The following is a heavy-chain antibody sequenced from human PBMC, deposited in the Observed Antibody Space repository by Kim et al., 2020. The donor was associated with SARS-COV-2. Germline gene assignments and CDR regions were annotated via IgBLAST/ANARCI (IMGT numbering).Heavy chain of an antibody. CDR1: GFTFSSYS. J-gene: IGHJ6*02. Sequence: GGSLRLSCAASGFTFSSYSMNWVRQAPGKGLEWVSSISSSSSYIYYADSVKGRFTISRDNAKNSLYLQMNSLRAEDTAVYYCASCYDFWSGSFYYYGMDVWGQGTTVTGSS. CDR2: ISSSSSYI. D-gene: IGHD3-3*01. CDR3: ASCYDFWSGSFYYYGMDV. V-gene: IGHV3-21*01.